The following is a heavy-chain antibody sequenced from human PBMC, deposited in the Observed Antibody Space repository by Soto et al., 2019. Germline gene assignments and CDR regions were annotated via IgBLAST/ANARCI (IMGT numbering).Heavy chain of an antibody. D-gene: IGHD3-3*01. Sequence: SVEVSCKASGCHFSSYAISCVRQAPGQLLEWLGGIIPIFGTANYAQKFQGRVTITADESTSTAYMELSSLRSEDTAVYYCARLGTIFGVVSSYYYYGMDVWGQGTTVTVSS. V-gene: IGHV1-69*13. CDR2: IIPIFGTA. CDR1: GCHFSSYA. J-gene: IGHJ6*02. CDR3: ARLGTIFGVVSSYYYYGMDV.